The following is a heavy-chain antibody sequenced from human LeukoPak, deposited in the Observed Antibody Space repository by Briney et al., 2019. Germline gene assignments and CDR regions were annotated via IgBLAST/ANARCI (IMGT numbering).Heavy chain of an antibody. D-gene: IGHD2-2*01. V-gene: IGHV1-69*04. J-gene: IGHJ4*02. Sequence: SVKVSCKASGGTFSSYAISWVRPAPGQGLAWMGRIIPILGIANYAQKFQGRVTITADKSTSTAYMELSSLRSEDTAVYYCAEICSSTSCYLDYWGQGTLVTVSS. CDR3: AEICSSTSCYLDY. CDR1: GGTFSSYA. CDR2: IIPILGIA.